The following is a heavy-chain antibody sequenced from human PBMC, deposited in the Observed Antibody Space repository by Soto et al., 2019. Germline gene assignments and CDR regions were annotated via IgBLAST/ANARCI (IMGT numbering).Heavy chain of an antibody. Sequence: PSQTLSLTCAISGDSVSSNSAAWNWIRQSPSRGLEWLGRTYYRSKWYNDYAVSVKSRITINPDTSKIQFSLQLNSVTPEDTAVYYCARDRGKSGVGYCFFCSCSLRLGGMYFWGQGSTVPVSS. CDR3: ARDRGKSGVGYCFFCSCSLRLGGMYF. D-gene: IGHD2-15*01. CDR1: GDSVSSNSAA. V-gene: IGHV6-1*01. J-gene: IGHJ6*02. CDR2: TYYRSKWYN.